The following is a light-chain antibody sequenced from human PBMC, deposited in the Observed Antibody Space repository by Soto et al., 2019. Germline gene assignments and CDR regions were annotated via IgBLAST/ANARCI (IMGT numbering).Light chain of an antibody. Sequence: EIVLTQSPGTLSLSPGERATLSCRASQSVSSSYLAWYQQKPGQAPRLLIYGASSRATGIPDRFSGSGSGTDFTLTISRLEPEDSAVYYCQLYGNSPRTFGQGTKVDIK. J-gene: IGKJ1*01. V-gene: IGKV3-20*01. CDR3: QLYGNSPRT. CDR2: GAS. CDR1: QSVSSSY.